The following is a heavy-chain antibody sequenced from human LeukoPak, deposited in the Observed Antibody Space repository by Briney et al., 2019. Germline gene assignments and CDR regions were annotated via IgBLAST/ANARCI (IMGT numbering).Heavy chain of an antibody. CDR2: INPNSGGT. V-gene: IGHV1-2*06. D-gene: IGHD3-22*01. Sequence: ASVKVSCKASGYTFTGYYMHWVRQAPGQGLEWMGRINPNSGGTNYAQKFLGRVTMTRDTSISTAYMELSRLRSDDTAVYYCARRSSDSSGYYGYWGQGTLVTVSS. CDR3: ARRSSDSSGYYGY. J-gene: IGHJ4*02. CDR1: GYTFTGYY.